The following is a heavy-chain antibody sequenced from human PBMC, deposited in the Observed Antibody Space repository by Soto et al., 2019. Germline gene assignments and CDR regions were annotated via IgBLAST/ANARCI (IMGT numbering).Heavy chain of an antibody. CDR3: ARDAPLPQGRWLNLDF. Sequence: EAFLVESGGGVVQPVGSLRLSCAASGFTFSNYDMNWVRQAPGKGLEWVSYISHSGASIDYADSVRGRFTISRDNAKNSLYLQMNSLRAEDTAVYYCARDAPLPQGRWLNLDFWGQGTLVTVSS. CDR1: GFTFSNYD. V-gene: IGHV3-48*03. CDR2: ISHSGASI. D-gene: IGHD5-12*01. J-gene: IGHJ4*02.